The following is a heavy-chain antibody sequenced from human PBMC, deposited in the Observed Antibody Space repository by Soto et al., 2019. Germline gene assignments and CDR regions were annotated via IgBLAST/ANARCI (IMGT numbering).Heavy chain of an antibody. D-gene: IGHD1-26*01. V-gene: IGHV1-69*01. CDR3: SRGVVGATDFDY. J-gene: IGHJ4*02. CDR1: GGTFSSYA. CDR2: FVPMSGTA. Sequence: QVQLVQAGAEVRKPGSSVKVSCKASGGTFSSYAFSWVRQAPGHGLEWMGGFVPMSGTANYAQKFQGRLTITADESTRTVYLALSSLRSEDTAVYYCSRGVVGATDFDYWAQGTLVTVSS.